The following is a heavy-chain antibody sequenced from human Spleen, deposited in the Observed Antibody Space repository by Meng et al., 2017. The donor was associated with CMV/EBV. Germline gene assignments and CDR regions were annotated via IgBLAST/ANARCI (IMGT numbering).Heavy chain of an antibody. D-gene: IGHD3-3*01. CDR1: GYIFSSFG. J-gene: IGHJ4*02. Sequence: ASVKVSCKASGYIFSSFGISWVRQAPGQGLEWMGWISGFNGDTIYAQSFQGRLTMTTDTSTSTAYMELRSLRSDDTAVYYCARGGSGYAPQIIDYWGQGTLVTVS. V-gene: IGHV1-18*01. CDR3: ARGGSGYAPQIIDY. CDR2: ISGFNGDT.